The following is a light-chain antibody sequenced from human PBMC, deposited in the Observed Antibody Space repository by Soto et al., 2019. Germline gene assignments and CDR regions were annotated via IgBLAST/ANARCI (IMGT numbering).Light chain of an antibody. J-gene: IGLJ1*01. CDR1: TSDIGSYNY. CDR2: DVS. CDR3: SSYTSSSTYV. V-gene: IGLV2-14*01. Sequence: QLVLTQPASVSGSPGQSITSTCTGTTSDIGSYNYVSWYLQDPGKAPKLIIYDVSYRPSGVSNRFSGSKSGNTASLTISALQAEDEVDYYCSSYTSSSTYVFGTGTKLTVL.